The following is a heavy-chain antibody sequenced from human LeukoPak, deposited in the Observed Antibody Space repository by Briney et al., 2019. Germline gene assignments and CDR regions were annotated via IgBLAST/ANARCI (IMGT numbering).Heavy chain of an antibody. D-gene: IGHD2-15*01. Sequence: SQTLSLTCTVSGGSISSGGYYWSWIRQPPGKGLEWIGYIYHSGSTYYNPSLKSRVTISVDRSKNQFSLKLSSVTAADTAVYYCASPIPYCSGGSCYDYWGQGPWSPSPQ. V-gene: IGHV4-30-2*01. CDR2: IYHSGST. CDR1: GGSISSGGYY. CDR3: ASPIPYCSGGSCYDY. J-gene: IGHJ4*03.